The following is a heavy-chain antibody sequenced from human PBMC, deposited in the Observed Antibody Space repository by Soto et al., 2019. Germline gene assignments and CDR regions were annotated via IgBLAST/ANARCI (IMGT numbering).Heavy chain of an antibody. D-gene: IGHD6-13*01. V-gene: IGHV1-69*13. CDR1: GGTFDIFS. CDR3: ARGRVLVGLNYYYGMDV. CDR2: IIPIFGTA. J-gene: IGHJ6*02. Sequence: SVKVSCKASGGTFDIFSISWVRQAPGQGLEWMGGIIPIFGTAEYSQKFQGRVTITADESTSTSYMELSSLRSEDTAVYYCARGRVLVGLNYYYGMDVWGQGTTVTVSS.